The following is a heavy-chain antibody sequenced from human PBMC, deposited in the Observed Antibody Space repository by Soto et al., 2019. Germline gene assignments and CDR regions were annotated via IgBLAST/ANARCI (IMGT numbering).Heavy chain of an antibody. CDR2: ISSSSSYI. CDR1: GFTFSSYS. CDR3: AREGRELQTDGY. D-gene: IGHD1-26*01. Sequence: GGSLRLSCAASGFTFSSYSMNWVRQAPGKGLEWVSSISSSSSYIYYADSVKGRFAISRDNAKNSLYLQMNSLRAEDTAVYYCAREGRELQTDGYWGQGTLVTVSS. J-gene: IGHJ4*02. V-gene: IGHV3-21*01.